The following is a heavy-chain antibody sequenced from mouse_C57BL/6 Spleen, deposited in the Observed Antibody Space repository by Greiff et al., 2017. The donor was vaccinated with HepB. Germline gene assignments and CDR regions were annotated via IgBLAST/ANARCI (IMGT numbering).Heavy chain of an antibody. V-gene: IGHV1-50*01. D-gene: IGHD1-1*01. CDR2: IDPSDSYT. CDR3: ARWAVV. CDR1: GYTFTSYW. Sequence: VQLQQPGAELVKPGASVKLSCKASGYTFTSYWMQWVKQRPGQGLEWIGEIDPSDSYTNYNQKFKGKATLTVDTSSSTAYMQLSSLTSEDSAVYYCARWAVVWGQGTLVTVSA. J-gene: IGHJ3*01.